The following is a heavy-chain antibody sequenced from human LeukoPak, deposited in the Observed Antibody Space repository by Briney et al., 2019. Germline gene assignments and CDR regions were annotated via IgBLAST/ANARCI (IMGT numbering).Heavy chain of an antibody. V-gene: IGHV1-8*01. CDR3: ARALPYYYDSSGYRGYYYYYMGV. Sequence: GASVKVSCKASGYTFTSYDINWVRQATGQGLEWMGWMNPNSGNTGYAQKFQGRVTMTRNTSISTAYMELSSLRSEDTAVYYCARALPYYYDSSGYRGYYYYYMGVWGKGTTVTVSS. J-gene: IGHJ6*03. D-gene: IGHD3-22*01. CDR1: GYTFTSYD. CDR2: MNPNSGNT.